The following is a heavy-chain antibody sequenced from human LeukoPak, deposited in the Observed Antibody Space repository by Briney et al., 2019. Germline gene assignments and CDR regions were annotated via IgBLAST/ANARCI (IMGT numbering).Heavy chain of an antibody. CDR2: ITSSSSSI. CDR3: TSDHMVHPRGGRLDP. J-gene: IGHJ5*02. D-gene: IGHD3-10*01. Sequence: GGSLRLSCAASGFTFSSYIMNWGRQAPGKGLEWVSSITSSSSSIYYADSVKGRFTISRDNAKNSLYLQMTSLRAEDTAVYYCTSDHMVHPRGGRLDPWGQGTLVTVSS. V-gene: IGHV3-21*01. CDR1: GFTFSSYI.